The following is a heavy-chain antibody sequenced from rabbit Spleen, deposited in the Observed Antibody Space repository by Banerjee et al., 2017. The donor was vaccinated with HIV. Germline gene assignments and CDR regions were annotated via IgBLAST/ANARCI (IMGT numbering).Heavy chain of an antibody. Sequence: QSLEESGGDLVKPGGTLTLTCKASGFSLFNYYMCWVRQAPGKGLEWIACIHAGSSGSTYYASWAKGRFTISKTSSTTVTLQMTSLTAADTAAYFCARDGYSGGWGIILYYFNLWGPGTLVTVS. CDR3: ARDGYSGGWGIILYYFNL. CDR2: IHAGSSGST. V-gene: IGHV1S40*01. CDR1: GFSLFNYY. J-gene: IGHJ4*01. D-gene: IGHD4-1*01.